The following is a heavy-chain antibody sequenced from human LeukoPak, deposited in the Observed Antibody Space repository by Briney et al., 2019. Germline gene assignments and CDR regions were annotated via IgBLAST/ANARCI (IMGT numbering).Heavy chain of an antibody. CDR1: GFTFSNYA. CDR3: ARGYCGGDCYGD. Sequence: GGSLRLSCAASGFTFSNYAMSWVRQAPGKGLEWVSGISGSGGATYYAASVKGRFTISRDNSKNTLYLQMNSLRVEDMAVYYCARGYCGGDCYGDWGQGTLVTVSS. J-gene: IGHJ1*01. D-gene: IGHD2-21*02. V-gene: IGHV3-23*01. CDR2: ISGSGGAT.